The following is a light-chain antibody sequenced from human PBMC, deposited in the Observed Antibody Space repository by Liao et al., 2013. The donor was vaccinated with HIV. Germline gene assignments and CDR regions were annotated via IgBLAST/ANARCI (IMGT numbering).Light chain of an antibody. CDR1: KLGDQY. Sequence: SYELTQPPSVSVSPGQTASVTCSGDKLGDQYVSWYQQRPGQSPILVIYEDTKRPSGIPERFSGSNSGTTATLAISGAQALDEADYYCQTWDTGTGVFGTGTKVTV. CDR3: QTWDTGTGV. CDR2: EDT. J-gene: IGLJ1*01. V-gene: IGLV3-1*01.